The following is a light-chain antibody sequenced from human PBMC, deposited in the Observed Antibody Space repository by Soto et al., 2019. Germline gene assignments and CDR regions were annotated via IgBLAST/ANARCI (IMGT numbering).Light chain of an antibody. J-gene: IGKJ1*01. V-gene: IGKV1-39*01. CDR2: GAF. CDR1: QDISTS. CDR3: QHSYNTPRT. Sequence: DIQMTQSQSSLSASGGDRVTFTCRAGQDISTSLNWYQHRPGKAPKLLIYGAFALQSGVPSRFSGSGSGTDFTLTISSLQVEDFATYYCQHSYNTPRTFGQGTRVDIK.